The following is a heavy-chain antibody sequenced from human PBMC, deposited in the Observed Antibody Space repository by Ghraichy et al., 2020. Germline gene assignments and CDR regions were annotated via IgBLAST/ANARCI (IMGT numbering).Heavy chain of an antibody. Sequence: LSLTCAASGFTFSAYDMHWVRQRAGKGLEWVSGIGTAGNPYYQSSVRGRFTISRENAKNSFHLEINNLSAGDTAVYYCTRASRGDYWASGLRNWGQGTLVTVSS. CDR2: IGTAGNP. CDR1: GFTFSAYD. J-gene: IGHJ4*02. D-gene: IGHD3-10*01. CDR3: TRASRGDYWASGLRN. V-gene: IGHV3-13*05.